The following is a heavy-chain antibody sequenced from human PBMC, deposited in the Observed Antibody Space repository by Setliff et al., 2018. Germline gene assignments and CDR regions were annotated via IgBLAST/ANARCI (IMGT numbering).Heavy chain of an antibody. V-gene: IGHV1-69*13. CDR1: GYTFTTYA. CDR2: IIPMFGTT. J-gene: IGHJ6*03. CDR3: ARVRDCSGGICHRGFHHYMDV. Sequence: SVKVSCKASGYTFTTYAMSWMRQAPGQGLEWMGGIIPMFGTTNYARRFRGRVTITADESTTTAYLELSSLRSDDTAVYYCARVRDCSGGICHRGFHHYMDVWGKGTTVTVSS. D-gene: IGHD2-15*01.